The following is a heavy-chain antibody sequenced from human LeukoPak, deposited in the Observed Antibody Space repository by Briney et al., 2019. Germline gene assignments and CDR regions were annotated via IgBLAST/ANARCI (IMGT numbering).Heavy chain of an antibody. D-gene: IGHD3-22*01. CDR2: ISAYNGNT. CDR3: ARVVIPAYDSSGYFDY. CDR1: GYTFTSYG. V-gene: IGHV1-18*01. Sequence: ASVKVSCKASGYTFTSYGISWVRQAPGQGLEWMGWISAYNGNTNYAQKLHGRVTMTTDTSTSTAYMELRSLRSDDTAVYYCARVVIPAYDSSGYFDYWGQGTLVTVSS. J-gene: IGHJ4*02.